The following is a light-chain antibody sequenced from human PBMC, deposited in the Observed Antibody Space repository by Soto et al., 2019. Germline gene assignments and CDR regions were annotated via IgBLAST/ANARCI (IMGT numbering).Light chain of an antibody. CDR3: QQYCSSSWT. CDR1: QSISSSY. Sequence: EIVLTQSPGTLSLSPGKRATLSCRASQSISSSYLAWYQQRPGQAPRLLIYGASSRATGIPDRFSGSGSGTEFTLTIRRLEPEDFAVYYCQQYCSSSWTFGQGTKVEIK. CDR2: GAS. V-gene: IGKV3-20*01. J-gene: IGKJ1*01.